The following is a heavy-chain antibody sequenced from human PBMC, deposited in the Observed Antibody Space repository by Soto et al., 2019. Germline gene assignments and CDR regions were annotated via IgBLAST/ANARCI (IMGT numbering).Heavy chain of an antibody. J-gene: IGHJ2*01. Sequence: DVQLVESGGGLVQPGGSLRLSCAASTLTFNADEMSWVRQAPGEGLEWISQIDSSGTTVHYAESVKGRFTISRDNAKKSVYLQMSSLRVADTAVYYCVRDYDVNPYWFFDLWGQGTLVTVSS. CDR1: TLTFNADE. V-gene: IGHV3-48*03. D-gene: IGHD5-12*01. CDR3: VRDYDVNPYWFFDL. CDR2: IDSSGTTV.